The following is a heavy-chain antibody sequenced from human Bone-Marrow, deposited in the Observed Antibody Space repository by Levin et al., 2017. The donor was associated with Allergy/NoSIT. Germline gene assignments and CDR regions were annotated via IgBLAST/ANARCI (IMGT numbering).Heavy chain of an antibody. CDR3: ATAGRTSGYADAFEF. V-gene: IGHV3-30*04. J-gene: IGHJ3*01. D-gene: IGHD3-22*01. CDR1: GSMFSSFV. CDR2: ISHDERSI. Sequence: SCVVSGSMFSSFVLHWVRQAPGKGLEWAAVISHDERSIIYADSVKGRFTISKDNSKKTLFLQMNSLRDEDTAVYYCATAGRTSGYADAFEFWGQGTMVTVSS.